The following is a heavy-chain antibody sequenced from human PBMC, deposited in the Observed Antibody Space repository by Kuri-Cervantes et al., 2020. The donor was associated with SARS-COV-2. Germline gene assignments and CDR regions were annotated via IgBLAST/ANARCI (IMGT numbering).Heavy chain of an antibody. Sequence: GESLKISCAASGFTFSSYAVHWVRQAPGKGLEWVAVISYDGSNKYYADSVKGRFTISRDNSKNTLYLQMNSLRAEDTAVYYCARDYYYDSSYPVGGAFDIWGQGTMVTVSS. D-gene: IGHD3-22*01. CDR1: GFTFSSYA. V-gene: IGHV3-30*07. CDR3: ARDYYYDSSYPVGGAFDI. J-gene: IGHJ3*02. CDR2: ISYDGSNK.